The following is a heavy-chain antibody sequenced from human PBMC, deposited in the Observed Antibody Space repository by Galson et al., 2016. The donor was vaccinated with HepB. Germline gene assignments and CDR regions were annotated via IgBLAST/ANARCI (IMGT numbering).Heavy chain of an antibody. J-gene: IGHJ6*01. CDR2: ISHDGGKK. CDR1: GFTFSNYG. Sequence: SLRLSCAASGFTFSNYGIHWVRQAPGKGLEWVTVISHDGGKKYYADSVKGRFTISRDNSKNTLYLQMNTLRAEDTAVYYCAKVLPYSAGHGMDVRGQGTTVT. D-gene: IGHD6-13*01. CDR3: AKVLPYSAGHGMDV. V-gene: IGHV3-30*18.